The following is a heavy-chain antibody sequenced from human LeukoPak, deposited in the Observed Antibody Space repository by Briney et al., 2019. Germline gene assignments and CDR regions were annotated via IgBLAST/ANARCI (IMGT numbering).Heavy chain of an antibody. D-gene: IGHD3-10*01. Sequence: ASVKVSCKASGYTFTRYAMNWVRQVPGQGLEWMGWINTNSGNPTYAQGFTGRFVFSLDTSVSTAYLQISSLKAEDTAVYYCAREPFRDRYWYFDLWGRGTLVTVSS. V-gene: IGHV7-4-1*02. CDR2: INTNSGNP. CDR1: GYTFTRYA. J-gene: IGHJ2*01. CDR3: AREPFRDRYWYFDL.